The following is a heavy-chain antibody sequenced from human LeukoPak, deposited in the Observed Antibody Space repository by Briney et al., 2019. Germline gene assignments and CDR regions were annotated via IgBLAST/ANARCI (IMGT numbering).Heavy chain of an antibody. CDR2: LNPHRGAT. J-gene: IGHJ5*02. CDR1: GYTLADFH. CDR3: ARDRGYDSSGNPMFNP. V-gene: IGHV1-2*02. Sequence: GASVKVSCKASGYTLADFHIQWVRQAPGHGLEWMGTLNPHRGATHYAQKFRGRVTMTRDTSVNTAYMELSSLTSDDTAVYFCARDRGYDSSGNPMFNPWGQGTLVTVSS. D-gene: IGHD3-22*01.